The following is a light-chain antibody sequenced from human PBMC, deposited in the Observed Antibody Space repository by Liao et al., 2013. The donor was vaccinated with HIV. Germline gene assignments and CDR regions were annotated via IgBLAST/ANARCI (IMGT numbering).Light chain of an antibody. CDR1: ELRDKY. V-gene: IGLV3-1*01. J-gene: IGLJ2*01. CDR2: QDT. Sequence: SDELTQPSSVSVSPGQTASIACSGDELRDKYASWYQQRPGQSPVLVIYQDTKRPSGIPERFSGSNSGSTATLTISGTQAMDEADYYCQVWDSSSDHVVFGGGTKLTVL. CDR3: QVWDSSSDHVV.